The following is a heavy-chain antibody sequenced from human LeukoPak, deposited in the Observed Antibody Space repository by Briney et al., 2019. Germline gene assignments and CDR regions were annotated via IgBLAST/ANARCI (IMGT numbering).Heavy chain of an antibody. Sequence: GASVKVSCKASGYTFTSYGISWVRQAPGQGLEWMGWISAYNGNTNYAQKLQGRVTMTTDTSTSTAYMELRSLRSDDTAVYYCARDHQAAVEGGMDVWSQGTTVTVSS. CDR3: ARDHQAAVEGGMDV. V-gene: IGHV1-18*01. CDR1: GYTFTSYG. J-gene: IGHJ6*02. D-gene: IGHD2-15*01. CDR2: ISAYNGNT.